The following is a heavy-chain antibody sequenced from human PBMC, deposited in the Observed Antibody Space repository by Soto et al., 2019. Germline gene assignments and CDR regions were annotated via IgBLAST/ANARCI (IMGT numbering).Heavy chain of an antibody. V-gene: IGHV3-66*01. CDR3: ARDPADYGDYFDY. J-gene: IGHJ4*02. Sequence: EVQLVESGGGLVQPGGSLRLSCAASGFTVSSNYMSWVRQAPGKGLEWVSVIYSGGSTYYADSVKGRFTISRDNSKNTLYLQMNSLRAEDTAVYYCARDPADYGDYFDYWGQGTLVTVSS. CDR2: IYSGGST. CDR1: GFTVSSNY. D-gene: IGHD4-17*01.